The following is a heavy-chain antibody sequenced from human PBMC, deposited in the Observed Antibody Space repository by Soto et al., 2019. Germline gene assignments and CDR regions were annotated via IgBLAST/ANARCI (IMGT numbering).Heavy chain of an antibody. CDR1: GFTFSNYA. CDR2: ISYDGNNK. Sequence: QVQLVESGGGVVQPGRSLRLSCAASGFTFSNYAMYWVRQAPGKGLEWVAVISYDGNNKYYADSVKGRFTISRDNSKNPLDLQMNSLRAGETAVYYCARAGCDGGTCYTLVGLRYGMDVWGQGTTVTVSS. D-gene: IGHD2-15*01. V-gene: IGHV3-30-3*01. J-gene: IGHJ6*02. CDR3: ARAGCDGGTCYTLVGLRYGMDV.